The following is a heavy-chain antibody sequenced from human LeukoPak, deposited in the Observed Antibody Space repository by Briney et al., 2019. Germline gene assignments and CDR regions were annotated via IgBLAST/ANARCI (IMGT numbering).Heavy chain of an antibody. CDR3: ARGPIPLWFGDFFIY. V-gene: IGHV1-18*04. Sequence: AAVKVSCKASGYTFTSYCISWVRQAPGQGLEWMGWISAYNGNTNYAQQLQGRVTLTTDPSTSTAYMELRSLRSDDTAVYYCARGPIPLWFGDFFIYWGQGTLLSVSS. J-gene: IGHJ4*02. CDR1: GYTFTSYC. CDR2: ISAYNGNT. D-gene: IGHD3-10*01.